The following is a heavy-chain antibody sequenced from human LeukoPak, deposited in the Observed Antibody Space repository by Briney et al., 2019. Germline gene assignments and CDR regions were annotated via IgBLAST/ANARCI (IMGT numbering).Heavy chain of an antibody. CDR1: GFTFSSYW. CDR3: ARVRREYWYFDL. Sequence: GGSLRLSCAASGFTFSSYWMSWVRQAPGKGLEWVANIKQDGSEKYYVDSVEGRFTISRDYAKNSLYLQMNSLRAEDTAMYYCARVRREYWYFDLWGRGTLVTVSS. CDR2: IKQDGSEK. J-gene: IGHJ2*01. V-gene: IGHV3-7*01.